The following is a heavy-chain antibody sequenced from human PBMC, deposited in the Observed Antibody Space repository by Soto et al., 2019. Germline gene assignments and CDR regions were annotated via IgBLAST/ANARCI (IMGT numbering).Heavy chain of an antibody. D-gene: IGHD3-10*01. CDR3: VRAGHVFDVHYYGMDL. CDR2: ISSSGTYI. Sequence: GGSLRLSCEASGFTFNDYGMDWVRQAPEKGLEWVSSISSSGTYIYYADSVKGRFAISRDNANNVMYLQMDTLRAEDTAVYYCVRAGHVFDVHYYGMDLWGQGTTVTVSS. V-gene: IGHV3-21*01. CDR1: GFTFNDYG. J-gene: IGHJ6*02.